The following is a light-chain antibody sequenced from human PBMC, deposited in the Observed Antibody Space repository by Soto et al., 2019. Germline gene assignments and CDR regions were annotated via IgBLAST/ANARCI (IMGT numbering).Light chain of an antibody. CDR1: QGLLYSPDNKNY. CDR3: HQYYSLPLT. V-gene: IGKV4-1*01. Sequence: DVVVTQSPVSLAVSLGERATINCKSSQGLLYSPDNKNYLAWYQQKQGQPPKLLIYWASTRASGVPARFNGSGSGTDFTLTITSLQADDVALYYCHQYYSLPLTFGGGTKVET. CDR2: WAS. J-gene: IGKJ4*01.